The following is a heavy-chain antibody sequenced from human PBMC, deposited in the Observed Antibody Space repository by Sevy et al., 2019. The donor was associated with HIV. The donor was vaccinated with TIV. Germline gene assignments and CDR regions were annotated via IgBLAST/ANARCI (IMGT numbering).Heavy chain of an antibody. CDR3: ATYRTDNSGWFHFDH. Sequence: ASVMVSCKASGYTSTNYGISWVRQAPGQGLEWMGWISVYNDNTKYAQKVQGRITMTTDTSTSTAYMDLRSLRSDDSAVYYCATYRTDNSGWFHFDHWGQGTLVTVSS. J-gene: IGHJ4*02. D-gene: IGHD6-13*01. CDR2: ISVYNDNT. V-gene: IGHV1-18*04. CDR1: GYTSTNYG.